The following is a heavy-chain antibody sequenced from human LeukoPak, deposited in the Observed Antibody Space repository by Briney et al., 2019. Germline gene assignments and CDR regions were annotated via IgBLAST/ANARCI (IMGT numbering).Heavy chain of an antibody. Sequence: GGSLRLSCAASGFTFSSYAMSWVRQAPGKGLEWVSAISGSGAGTYYADSVKGRFTISRDNSKNTLYLQMNSLSVEDTAVYYWAKGTYYDFWSGYYSGGGLYYFDSWGQGTLVTVSS. CDR2: ISGSGAGT. D-gene: IGHD3-3*01. J-gene: IGHJ4*02. V-gene: IGHV3-23*01. CDR3: AKGTYYDFWSGYYSGGGLYYFDS. CDR1: GFTFSSYA.